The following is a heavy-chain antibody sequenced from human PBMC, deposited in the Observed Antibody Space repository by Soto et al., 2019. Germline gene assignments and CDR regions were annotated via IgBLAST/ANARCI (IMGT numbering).Heavy chain of an antibody. CDR1: GGSISTYY. CDR3: ARARWYDAFDV. CDR2: IFHGGNT. V-gene: IGHV4-59*08. J-gene: IGHJ3*01. Sequence: LTCTVSGGSISTYYWSGIRQPPGKGLEWIGSIFHGGNTYYNPSLKSRVTISVDMSKNQFSLKLNSVTAADTAVYYCARARWYDAFDVWGQGTVVTVSS. D-gene: IGHD2-15*01.